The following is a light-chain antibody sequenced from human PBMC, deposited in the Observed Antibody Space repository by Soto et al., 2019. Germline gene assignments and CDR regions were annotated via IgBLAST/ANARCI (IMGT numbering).Light chain of an antibody. V-gene: IGLV1-40*01. CDR2: SNS. J-gene: IGLJ2*01. CDR3: QSYDSSLSVV. Sequence: QSVLTQPPSVSGAPGQRVTISCTGSSSNIGAGYDVHWYQPLPGTAPKLLIYSNSNRPSGVPDRFSGSKSGASASLAVTGLQAEDEADYYCQSYDSSLSVVFGGGTKVTVL. CDR1: SSNIGAGYD.